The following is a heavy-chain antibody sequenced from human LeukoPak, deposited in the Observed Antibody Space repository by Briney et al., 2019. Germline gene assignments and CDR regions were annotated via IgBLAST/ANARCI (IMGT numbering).Heavy chain of an antibody. Sequence: PSETLSLTCTVSGGSISSYYWSWIRQPPGKGLEWIGYIYYSGSTNYNPSLKGRVTISVDTSKNQFSLKLSSVTAADTAVYYCAISYCSSTSCYHFDYWGQGTLVTVSS. D-gene: IGHD2-2*01. CDR2: IYYSGST. J-gene: IGHJ4*02. CDR1: GGSISSYY. V-gene: IGHV4-59*01. CDR3: AISYCSSTSCYHFDY.